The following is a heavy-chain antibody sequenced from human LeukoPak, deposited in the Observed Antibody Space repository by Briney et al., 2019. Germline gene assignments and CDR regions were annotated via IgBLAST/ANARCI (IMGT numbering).Heavy chain of an antibody. V-gene: IGHV1-46*01. D-gene: IGHD3-22*01. CDR2: INPSGGST. CDR1: GYTFTSYY. Sequence: ASVKVSCKASGYTFTSYYMHWVRQVPGQGLEWMGIINPSGGSTSYAQKFQGRVTMTRDTSTSTVYMELSSLRSEDTAVYYCARGGPVGDSSGPLDIWGQGTMVTVSS. J-gene: IGHJ3*02. CDR3: ARGGPVGDSSGPLDI.